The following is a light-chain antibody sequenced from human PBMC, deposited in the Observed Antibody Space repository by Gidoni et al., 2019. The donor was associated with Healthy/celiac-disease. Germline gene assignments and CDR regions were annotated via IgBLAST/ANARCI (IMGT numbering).Light chain of an antibody. CDR1: QSVSSN. V-gene: IGKV3-15*01. Sequence: EIVMTQSPATLSVSPGERATLSCRASQSVSSNLAWYQQKPGQAPRLRIYGASTRANGIPASVSGSGSGTEFTLTISSLQSEDFAVYYCQQYNNWWTFGQGTKVEIK. J-gene: IGKJ1*01. CDR2: GAS. CDR3: QQYNNWWT.